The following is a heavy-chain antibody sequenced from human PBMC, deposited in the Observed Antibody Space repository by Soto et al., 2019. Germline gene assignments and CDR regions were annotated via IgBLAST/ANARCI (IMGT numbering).Heavy chain of an antibody. CDR3: ARQDRVVAEGRWFDP. V-gene: IGHV4-38-2*02. J-gene: IGHJ5*02. CDR2: VHYSGNT. D-gene: IGHD2-15*01. CDR1: GYSISSGYH. Sequence: SETMSLTCTVSGYSISSGYHGAWIRQPPGKGLEWLGSVHYSGNTYYNPSLKSRLTISVDKSKNQFSLNLSSVTAADTAVYYCARQDRVVAEGRWFDPWGQGTLVTVSS.